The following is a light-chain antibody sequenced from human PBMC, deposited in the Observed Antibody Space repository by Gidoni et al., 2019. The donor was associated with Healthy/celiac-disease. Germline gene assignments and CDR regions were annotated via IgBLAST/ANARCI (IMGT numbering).Light chain of an antibody. CDR3: QQYGSSPLLT. CDR1: QSVSSSY. CDR2: GAS. V-gene: IGKV3-20*01. Sequence: EIVLTQSPRTLSLSPGERATLSCRASQSVSSSYLAWYQQKPGQAPRLLIYGASSRATGIPDRFSGSGSGTDFTITISRLEPEDFAVYYCQQYGSSPLLTFGGGTKVEIK. J-gene: IGKJ4*01.